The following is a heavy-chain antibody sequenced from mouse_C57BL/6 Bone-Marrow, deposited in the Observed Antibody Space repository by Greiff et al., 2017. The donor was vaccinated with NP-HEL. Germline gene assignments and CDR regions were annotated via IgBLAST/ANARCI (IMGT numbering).Heavy chain of an antibody. V-gene: IGHV1-64*01. D-gene: IGHD1-3*01. J-gene: IGHJ2*01. CDR2: IHPNSGST. Sequence: QVQLQQPGAELVKPGASVKLSCKASGYTFTSYWMHWVKQRPGQGLEWIGMIHPNSGSTNYNEKFQSKATLTVDKSSSTAYMQLSSLTSEDSAVYYCVKVDNYVLYYFDYWGQGTTLTVSS. CDR3: VKVDNYVLYYFDY. CDR1: GYTFTSYW.